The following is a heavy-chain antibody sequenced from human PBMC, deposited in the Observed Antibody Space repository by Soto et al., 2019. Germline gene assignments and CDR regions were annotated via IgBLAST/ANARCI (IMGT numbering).Heavy chain of an antibody. CDR2: ISAYNGNT. CDR3: ARDNIVVVPAAQPSSYGMDV. V-gene: IGHV1-18*04. D-gene: IGHD2-2*01. J-gene: IGHJ6*02. CDR1: GYTFTSYG. Sequence: GASVKVSCKASGYTFTSYGISWVRQAPGQGLEWMGWISAYNGNTNYAQKLQGRVTMTTDTSTSTAYMELRSLRSDDTAVYYCARDNIVVVPAAQPSSYGMDVWGQGTTVTV.